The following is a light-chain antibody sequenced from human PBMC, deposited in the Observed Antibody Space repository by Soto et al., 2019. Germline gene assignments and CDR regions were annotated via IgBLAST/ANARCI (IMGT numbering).Light chain of an antibody. Sequence: EILLTQSPGTLSWSPGERATLSCRASQSVSSSYLAWYQQKPGQAPRLLIYGASSRATGIPDRFSGSGSGTDFTLTISRLEPEDFAVYYCQQYGSSPGTFGQGNKVDIK. CDR3: QQYGSSPGT. V-gene: IGKV3-20*01. CDR1: QSVSSSY. J-gene: IGKJ1*01. CDR2: GAS.